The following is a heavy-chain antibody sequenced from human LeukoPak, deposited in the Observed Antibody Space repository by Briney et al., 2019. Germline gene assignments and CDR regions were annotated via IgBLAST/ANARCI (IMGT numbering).Heavy chain of an antibody. V-gene: IGHV4-59*01. CDR1: GGSISSYY. Sequence: SETLSLTCTVSGGSISSYYWSWIRQPPGKGPEWIGYISYSGSTYYNPSLKSRVTISVDTSKKQFSLKLSSVTAADTAVYYCARDLGPSRGFDYWGQGTLVTVSS. CDR3: ARDLGPSRGFDY. J-gene: IGHJ4*02. D-gene: IGHD3-10*01. CDR2: ISYSGST.